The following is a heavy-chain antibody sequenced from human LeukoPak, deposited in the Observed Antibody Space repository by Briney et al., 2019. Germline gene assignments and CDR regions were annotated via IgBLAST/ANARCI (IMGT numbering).Heavy chain of an antibody. D-gene: IGHD5-18*01. J-gene: IGHJ6*02. V-gene: IGHV3-49*04. CDR2: IRSKRYRGTT. Sequence: GGSLRLSCTAFGFSFCDPAMSWVRQAPGKGLEWIGFIRSKRYRGTTEYAASVKGRFTISRDDSKSIAYLQMNSLETEDTAVYYCTRGPIELWLHNAMDVWGQGTTVTVSS. CDR3: TRGPIELWLHNAMDV. CDR1: GFSFCDPA.